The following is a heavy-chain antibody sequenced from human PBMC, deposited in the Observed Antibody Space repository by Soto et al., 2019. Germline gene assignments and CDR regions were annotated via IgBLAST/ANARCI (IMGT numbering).Heavy chain of an antibody. CDR3: AKDRTFNYYGSGSYGL. Sequence: LVESGGGVVQPGRSLRLSCAASGFTFSSYAMHWVRQAPGKGLEWVTVISYDGSNEDYADSVKGRFTVSRDNSKNTLYRQLDSLRTEDSAVYYCAKDRTFNYYGSGSYGLWGQGTLVTVSS. V-gene: IGHV3-30*18. CDR2: ISYDGSNE. D-gene: IGHD3-10*01. CDR1: GFTFSSYA. J-gene: IGHJ4*02.